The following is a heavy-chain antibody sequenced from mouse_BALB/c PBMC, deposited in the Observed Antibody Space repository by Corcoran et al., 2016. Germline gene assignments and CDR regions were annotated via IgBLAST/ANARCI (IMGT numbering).Heavy chain of an antibody. Sequence: QIQLQQSGPELVKTGASVQISCKASGYTFTDYYINWVKQKPGQGLEWIGWIYPGSGNTKYNEKFKGKATLTVDTSSSTAYMQLSSLTSEDTAVYFCAREGLTTVVATDAMDYWGEGTSVTVSS. CDR2: IYPGSGNT. CDR1: GYTFTDYY. V-gene: IGHV1-84*02. J-gene: IGHJ4*01. D-gene: IGHD1-1*01. CDR3: AREGLTTVVATDAMDY.